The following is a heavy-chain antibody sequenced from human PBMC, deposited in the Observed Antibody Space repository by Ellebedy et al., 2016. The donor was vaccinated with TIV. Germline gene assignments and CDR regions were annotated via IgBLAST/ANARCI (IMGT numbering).Heavy chain of an antibody. V-gene: IGHV3-7*01. D-gene: IGHD3-10*01. J-gene: IGHJ5*02. CDR3: AKVLFAFGEFESPFDP. CDR1: GFSFRNYW. Sequence: GGSLRLSCAASGFSFRNYWMGWVRQAPGKGLEWVANIYQDGSEKYYADSVKGRFTVSRDNSKNTLTLQMNSLRLEDTAVYYCAKVLFAFGEFESPFDPWGQGTLVIVSS. CDR2: IYQDGSEK.